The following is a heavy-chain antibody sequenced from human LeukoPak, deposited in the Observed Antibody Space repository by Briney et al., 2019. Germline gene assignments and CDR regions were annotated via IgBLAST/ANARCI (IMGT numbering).Heavy chain of an antibody. CDR3: ARDGHYDILTGYFQD. CDR1: GFTFDDYG. V-gene: IGHV3-20*04. J-gene: IGHJ1*01. D-gene: IGHD3-9*01. CDR2: INWNGGST. Sequence: GGSLRLSCAASGFTFDDYGMSWVRQAPGKGLEWVSGINWNGGSTGYADSVKGRFTISRDNAKNSLYLQMNSLRAEDTAVYYCARDGHYDILTGYFQDWGQGTLVTVSS.